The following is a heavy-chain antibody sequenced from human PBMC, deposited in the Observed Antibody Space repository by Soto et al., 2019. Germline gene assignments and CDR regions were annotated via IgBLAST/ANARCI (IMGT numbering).Heavy chain of an antibody. J-gene: IGHJ6*02. CDR1: GFTFISYS. D-gene: IGHD3-9*01. CDR3: ARDLRYDILTGYYFYYYYYGMDV. V-gene: IGHV3-21*01. Sequence: LRLSCAASGFTFISYSMNWVRQAPGKGLEWVSSISSSSSYIYYADSVKGRFTISRDNAKNSLYLQMNSLRAEDTAVYYCARDLRYDILTGYYFYYYYYGMDVWGQGTTVTVSS. CDR2: ISSSSSYI.